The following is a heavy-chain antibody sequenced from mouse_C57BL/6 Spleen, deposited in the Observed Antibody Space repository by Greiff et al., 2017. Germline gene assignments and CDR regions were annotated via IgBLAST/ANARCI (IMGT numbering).Heavy chain of an antibody. CDR2: IYPRSGNT. V-gene: IGHV1-81*01. D-gene: IGHD2-4*01. CDR1: GYTFTSYG. CDR3: ARKEENDYAWFAY. J-gene: IGHJ3*01. Sequence: QVQLQQSGAELARPGASVKLSCKASGYTFTSYGISWVKQRTGQGLEWIGEIYPRSGNTYYNEKFKGKATLTEDKSASTAYMELRRLTSEDSAVYFGARKEENDYAWFAYWGQGTLVTVSA.